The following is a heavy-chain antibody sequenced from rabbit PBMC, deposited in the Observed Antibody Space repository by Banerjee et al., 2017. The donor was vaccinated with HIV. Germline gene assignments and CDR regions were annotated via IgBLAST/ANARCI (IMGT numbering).Heavy chain of an antibody. J-gene: IGHJ4*01. D-gene: IGHD3-1*01. CDR3: ARYVVDTGYYNL. CDR1: GFDLSGYYD. V-gene: IGHV1S45*01. Sequence: QEQLVESGGGLAKPEGSLTLTCKASGFDLSGYYDMCWVRQAPGKGLEWIACIYDGDGSTWYATWAKGRFTISKTSSTTVTLQMTSLTAADTATYFCARYVVDTGYYNLWGQGTLVTVS. CDR2: IYDGDGST.